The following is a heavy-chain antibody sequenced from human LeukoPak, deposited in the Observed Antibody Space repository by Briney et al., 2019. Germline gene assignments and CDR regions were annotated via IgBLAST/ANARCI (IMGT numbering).Heavy chain of an antibody. CDR1: GFTFTDHY. CDR3: ARDHDWGVDY. Sequence: ASVTVSCKASGFTFTDHYMHWVRQAPGQGLEWMGWINGKRGDTNYAQNFQDRVTMTRDTSTSTVYMELSRLTVDDTAVYYCARDHDWGVDYWGQGTLVTVSS. J-gene: IGHJ4*02. D-gene: IGHD7-27*01. V-gene: IGHV1-2*02. CDR2: INGKRGDT.